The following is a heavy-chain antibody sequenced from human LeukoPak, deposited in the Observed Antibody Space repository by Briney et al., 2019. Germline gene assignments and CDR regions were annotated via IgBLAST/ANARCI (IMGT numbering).Heavy chain of an antibody. CDR2: INHSGST. CDR1: GYSISTGYY. Sequence: PSETLSLTCTVSGYSISTGYYWSWIRQPPGKGLEWIGEINHSGSTNYNPSLKSRVTISLDTSKSQFSLKVRYVTAADTAVYYCARGLNDSWTGENYWGQGTLVTVSS. D-gene: IGHD3-3*01. J-gene: IGHJ4*02. V-gene: IGHV4-34*01. CDR3: ARGLNDSWTGENY.